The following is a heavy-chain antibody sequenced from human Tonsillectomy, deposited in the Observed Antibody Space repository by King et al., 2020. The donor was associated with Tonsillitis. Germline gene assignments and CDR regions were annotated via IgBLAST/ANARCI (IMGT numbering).Heavy chain of an antibody. D-gene: IGHD3-10*01. Sequence: VQLVESGGGVVQPGRSLRLSCAASGFTFSSYGMHWVRQAPGKGLEWVAVISYDGSNKYYADSVKGRFTISRDNSKNTLYLQMNSLRAEDTAVYYCAKDLLWFGELTILAGGIDYWGQGTLVTVSS. CDR3: AKDLLWFGELTILAGGIDY. V-gene: IGHV3-30*18. CDR2: ISYDGSNK. CDR1: GFTFSSYG. J-gene: IGHJ4*02.